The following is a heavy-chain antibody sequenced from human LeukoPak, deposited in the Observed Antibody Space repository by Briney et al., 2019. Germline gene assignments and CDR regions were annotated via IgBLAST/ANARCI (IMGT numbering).Heavy chain of an antibody. CDR1: GGSVSGYY. D-gene: IGHD2-15*01. CDR3: ARIHRYCSGGACYVLDN. CDR2: VYYSGST. V-gene: IGHV4-59*02. J-gene: IGHJ4*02. Sequence: SETLSLTCVVSGGSVSGYYWGWIRQPPGRGLEWIGYVYYSGSTNYNPSFKSRITIPVDTSRNQFSLQLSSVTAADTAVYYCARIHRYCSGGACYVLDNWGQGTLVAVSP.